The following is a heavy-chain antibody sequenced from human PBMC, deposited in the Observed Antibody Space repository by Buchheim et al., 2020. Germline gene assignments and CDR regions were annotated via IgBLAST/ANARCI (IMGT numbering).Heavy chain of an antibody. CDR1: GFTFSSYS. V-gene: IGHV3-21*01. CDR2: ISSSSSYI. J-gene: IGHJ6*02. D-gene: IGHD5-12*01. CDR3: ARLFADYIHYYYGMDV. Sequence: EVQLVESGGGLVKPGGSLRLSCAASGFTFSSYSMNWVRQAPGKGLEWVSSISSSSSYIYYADSVKGRFTISRDNAKNSLYLQMNSLRAEDTAVYYCARLFADYIHYYYGMDVWGQGTT.